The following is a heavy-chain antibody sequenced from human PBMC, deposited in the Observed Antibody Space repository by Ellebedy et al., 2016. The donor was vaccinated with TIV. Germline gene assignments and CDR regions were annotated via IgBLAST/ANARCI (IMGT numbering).Heavy chain of an antibody. CDR1: GYTFTSFD. V-gene: IGHV1-8*01. CDR3: ARRDLRSGCLGY. J-gene: IGHJ4*02. D-gene: IGHD6-19*01. Sequence: ASVKVSCXASGYTFTSFDINWVRQATGQGLEWLGWMNPNSGRTGYAQKFQGRVTMTRSTSKSTAYMELSSLRSEDTAVYYCARRDLRSGCLGYWGQGTLVTVSS. CDR2: MNPNSGRT.